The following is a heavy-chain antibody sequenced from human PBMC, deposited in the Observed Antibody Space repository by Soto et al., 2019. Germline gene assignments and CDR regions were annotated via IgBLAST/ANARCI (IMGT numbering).Heavy chain of an antibody. Sequence: QVQLVESGGVVVQPGRSLRLSCAASGFTFSSYAMHWVRQAPGKGLEWVAVISYDGSNKYYADSVKGRFTISRDNSKNTLYLQMNSLRAEDTAVYYCARPYSSSWDAFDIWGQGTMVTVSS. CDR2: ISYDGSNK. D-gene: IGHD6-13*01. CDR1: GFTFSSYA. CDR3: ARPYSSSWDAFDI. J-gene: IGHJ3*02. V-gene: IGHV3-30-3*01.